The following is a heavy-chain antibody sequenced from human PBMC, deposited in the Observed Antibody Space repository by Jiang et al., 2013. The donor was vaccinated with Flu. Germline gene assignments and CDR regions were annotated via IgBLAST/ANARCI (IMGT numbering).Heavy chain of an antibody. V-gene: IGHV1-69*01. CDR3: ARVEDDILTGSSFDY. Sequence: SGAEVKRPGSSVKVSCKASGGTFSSDAISWVRQAPGQGLEWMGGIIPIFGTTNYAQKFQGRVTITADESTSTAYMELSSLRSEDTAVYYCARVEDDILTGSSFDYWGQGTLVTVSS. CDR2: IIPIFGTT. CDR1: GGTFSSDA. D-gene: IGHD3-9*01. J-gene: IGHJ4*02.